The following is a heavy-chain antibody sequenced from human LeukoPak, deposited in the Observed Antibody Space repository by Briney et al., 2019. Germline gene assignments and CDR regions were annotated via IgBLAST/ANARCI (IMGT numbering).Heavy chain of an antibody. D-gene: IGHD5-18*01. V-gene: IGHV3-30-3*01. Sequence: PGRSLRLSCAASGFTFSSYAMHWVRQAPGKGLEWVAVISYDGSNKYYADSVKGRFTISRDNSKNTLYLQMSNLRADDTAVYYCVSGYTYADSGDDYWGQGTLVTVSS. CDR1: GFTFSSYA. CDR3: VSGYTYADSGDDY. J-gene: IGHJ4*02. CDR2: ISYDGSNK.